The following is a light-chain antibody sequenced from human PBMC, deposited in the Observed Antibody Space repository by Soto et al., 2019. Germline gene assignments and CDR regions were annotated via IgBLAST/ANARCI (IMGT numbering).Light chain of an antibody. CDR3: SSFAGSHNLL. Sequence: QSALTQPPSASGSPGQSVTISCTGTSSDVGGYNYVSWYQQHPGKAPQLIIYEVSKRPSGVPDRFSGSKSGSTAFLTVSGLQAEDEADYFCSSFAGSHNLLFGGGTKVTVL. CDR2: EVS. J-gene: IGLJ3*02. CDR1: SSDVGGYNY. V-gene: IGLV2-8*01.